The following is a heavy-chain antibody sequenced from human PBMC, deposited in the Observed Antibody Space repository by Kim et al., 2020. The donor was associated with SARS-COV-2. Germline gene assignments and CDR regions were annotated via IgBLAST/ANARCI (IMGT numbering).Heavy chain of an antibody. CDR3: ARVGGLRFLEWHPATRGYMDV. V-gene: IGHV4-59*01. Sequence: SETLSLTCTVSGGSISSYYWSWIRQPPGKGLEWIGYIYYSGSTNYNPSLKSRVTISVDTSKNQFSLKLSSVTAADTAVYYCARVGGLRFLEWHPATRGYMDVWGKGTTVTVSS. J-gene: IGHJ6*03. D-gene: IGHD3-3*01. CDR1: GGSISSYY. CDR2: IYYSGST.